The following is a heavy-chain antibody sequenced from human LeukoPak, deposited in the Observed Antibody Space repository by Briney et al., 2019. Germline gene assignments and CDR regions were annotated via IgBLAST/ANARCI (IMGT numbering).Heavy chain of an antibody. CDR3: ARIRATNSGSYLYSFDY. Sequence: SVTVSCQSSGYTFANYAIHWVGQAPGRRLDGVGWINAGKGNTEYLRNFQGRLTFAWDTSANTAYMDLSSLRSEETAVFYCARIRATNSGSYLYSFDYWGQGTLVTVSS. CDR1: GYTFANYA. V-gene: IGHV1-3*01. CDR2: INAGKGNT. D-gene: IGHD1-26*01. J-gene: IGHJ4*02.